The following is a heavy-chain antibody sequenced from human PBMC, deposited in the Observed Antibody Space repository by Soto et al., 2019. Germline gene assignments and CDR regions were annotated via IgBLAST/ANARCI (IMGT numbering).Heavy chain of an antibody. D-gene: IGHD3-22*01. V-gene: IGHV1-69*01. CDR2: ISPIVCKA. J-gene: IGHJ5*02. Sequence: SLKVSCQTSGGTFSSYAIIWVREAPARGLAWMGWISPIVCKANHAKKCQGRVTITADESTSTACMELSSLRSEETALYYRARRHYYDSSGSLLVIWFDXWGQATSVTVSX. CDR1: GGTFSSYA. CDR3: ARRHYYDSSGSLLVIWFDX.